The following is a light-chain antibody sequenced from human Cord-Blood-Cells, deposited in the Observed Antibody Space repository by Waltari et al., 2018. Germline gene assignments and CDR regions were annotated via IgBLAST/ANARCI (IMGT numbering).Light chain of an antibody. Sequence: IQLTQSPSSLSASVGDRVTITCRASQGISSYLAWYQQKLGKAPKLLIYAASTLQSGVPSRFSGSGSGTDFTLTISSLQPEDFATYYCQQLNSYPPMYTFGQGTKLEIK. CDR1: QGISSY. V-gene: IGKV1-9*01. CDR2: AAS. CDR3: QQLNSYPPMYT. J-gene: IGKJ2*01.